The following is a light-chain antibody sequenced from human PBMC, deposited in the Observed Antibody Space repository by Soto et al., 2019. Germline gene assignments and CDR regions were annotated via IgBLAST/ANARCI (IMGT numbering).Light chain of an antibody. Sequence: EIVLTQSPGTLSLSPGERATLSCRASQSVSSIYLAWYQQKPGQAPRLLIYGASTRATGIPDRFSGSGSGTDFTLTISRLELEDFAMYFCQQYGNSVWTFGQGTNVEIK. J-gene: IGKJ1*01. CDR3: QQYGNSVWT. CDR2: GAS. V-gene: IGKV3-20*01. CDR1: QSVSSIY.